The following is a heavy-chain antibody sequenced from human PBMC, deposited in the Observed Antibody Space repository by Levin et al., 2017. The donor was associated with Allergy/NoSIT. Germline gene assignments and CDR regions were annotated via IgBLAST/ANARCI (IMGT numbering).Heavy chain of an antibody. CDR2: ISYDGIIK. CDR3: SRDFGGYNYMPSNY. J-gene: IGHJ4*02. Sequence: GESLKISCAASGFSFSTYGMHWVRQAPGKGLEWVAVISYDGIIKYYADSVKGRFTISRDNSKNTLYLQMNSLRAEDTALYSCSRDFGGYNYMPSNYWGQGALVTVSS. D-gene: IGHD5-18*01. V-gene: IGHV3-30*03. CDR1: GFSFSTYG.